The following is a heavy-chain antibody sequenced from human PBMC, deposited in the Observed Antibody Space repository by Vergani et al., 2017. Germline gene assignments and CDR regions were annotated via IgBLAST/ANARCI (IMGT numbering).Heavy chain of an antibody. CDR1: GYTFVNYP. V-gene: IGHV1-18*04. J-gene: IGHJ4*02. CDR2: ISPYNHKT. CDR3: ARSQMARNAFDL. D-gene: IGHD5-24*01. Sequence: QAQLGQSDSEVKKPGDSVTLSCKTSGYTFVNYPITWVRQAPGQGLGWMGWISPYNHKTLYSQKVEGRVTMTSDTSSITVFLELRRLTSDDTAIYYCARSQMARNAFDLGGRGRLVSVSS.